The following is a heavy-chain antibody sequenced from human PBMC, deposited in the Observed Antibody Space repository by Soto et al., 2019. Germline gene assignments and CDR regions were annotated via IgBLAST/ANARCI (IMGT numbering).Heavy chain of an antibody. CDR2: ISAYNGNT. CDR1: GYTFSNDG. D-gene: IGHD3-10*01. J-gene: IGHJ6*02. V-gene: IGHV1-18*01. CDR3: ARGGPTSADYYYGMDV. Sequence: QVQLVQSGAEVRRPGASVKVSCKASGYTFSNDGINWVRQAPGQGLEWMRWISAYNGNTEYAQNFQGRVTMTTDTSTSTAYMELSSLRSDDTAVYSCARGGPTSADYYYGMDVWGLGTTVTVSS.